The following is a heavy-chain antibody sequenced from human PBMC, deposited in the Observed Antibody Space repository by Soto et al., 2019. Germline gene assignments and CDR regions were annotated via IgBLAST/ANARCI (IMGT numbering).Heavy chain of an antibody. V-gene: IGHV3-48*01. Sequence: EVQLVESGGGLVQPGGSLRLSCAASGFTFSSYSMNWVRQAPGKGLEWISYISTSSSTIDYADSVKGRFTISRDNAKNSLYRQWNSLSVEDMAVYYVARRAVWGKGTTVTVSP. J-gene: IGHJ6*04. CDR2: ISTSSSTI. CDR3: ARRAV. CDR1: GFTFSSYS.